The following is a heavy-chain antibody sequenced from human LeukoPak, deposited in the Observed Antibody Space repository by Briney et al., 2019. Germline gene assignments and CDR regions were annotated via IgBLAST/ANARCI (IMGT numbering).Heavy chain of an antibody. V-gene: IGHV3-30*18. Sequence: GGSLRLSCAASGFTLSDYSMIWVRQAPGKGLEWVATITYDGSSEYYADSVKDRFTVSRDNSKNTLYLQMSSLKTEDTAVYYCTKRGDGGHKSLEYWGQGTLVIVSS. CDR1: GFTLSDYS. J-gene: IGHJ4*02. CDR3: TKRGDGGHKSLEY. D-gene: IGHD3-16*01. CDR2: ITYDGSSE.